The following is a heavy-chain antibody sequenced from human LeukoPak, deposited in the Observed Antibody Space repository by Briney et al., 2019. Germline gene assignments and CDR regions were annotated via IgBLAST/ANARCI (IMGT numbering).Heavy chain of an antibody. CDR1: GFTFSSYS. CDR2: ISGSGGST. J-gene: IGHJ4*02. D-gene: IGHD6-13*01. Sequence: GGSLRLSCAASGFTFSSYSMNWVRQAPGKGLEWVSAISGSGGSTYYADSVKGRFTISRDNSKNTLYLQMNSLRAEDTAVYYCAGPAAAGFGDFDYWGQGTLVTVSS. CDR3: AGPAAAGFGDFDY. V-gene: IGHV3-23*01.